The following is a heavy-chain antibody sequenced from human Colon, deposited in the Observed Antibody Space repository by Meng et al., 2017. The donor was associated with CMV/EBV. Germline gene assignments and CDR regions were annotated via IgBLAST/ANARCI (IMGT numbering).Heavy chain of an antibody. Sequence: GESLKISCVASGFVFSNYEMIWVRQAPGKGLEWVAYVGSRGSTTYYADSVKGRFTISRDNGKNSLYLQMNSLRAEDMALYYCAKALTLAVAGPIDYWGRGTLVTVSS. CDR3: AKALTLAVAGPIDY. CDR1: GFVFSNYE. CDR2: VGSRGSTT. D-gene: IGHD6-19*01. J-gene: IGHJ4*02. V-gene: IGHV3-48*03.